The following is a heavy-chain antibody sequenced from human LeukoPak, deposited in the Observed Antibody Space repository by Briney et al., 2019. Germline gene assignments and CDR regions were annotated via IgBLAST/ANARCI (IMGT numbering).Heavy chain of an antibody. D-gene: IGHD6-19*01. J-gene: IGHJ3*02. V-gene: IGHV3-53*01. CDR3: ARDHPSYSSGWKNAFDI. Sequence: GGSLRLSCAASGFTVSSNYMSWVRQAPGKGLEWVSVIYSGGSTYYADSVKGRFTISRDNSKNTLYLQMNSLRAEDTAVYYCARDHPSYSSGWKNAFDIWGQGTMVTVSS. CDR2: IYSGGST. CDR1: GFTVSSNY.